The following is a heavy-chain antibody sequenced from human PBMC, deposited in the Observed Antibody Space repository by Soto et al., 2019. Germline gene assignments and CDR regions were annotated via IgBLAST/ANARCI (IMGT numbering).Heavy chain of an antibody. CDR3: ARASSPGPVDH. CDR1: GFTFRGYS. V-gene: IGHV3-48*01. CDR2: ISGSSSTM. J-gene: IGHJ4*02. Sequence: EVQLVESGGGLVQPGGSLRLSCVASGFTFRGYSMNWVRRAPGKGLEWVSYISGSSSTMYYADSVKGRFTISRDNAKNSLYLQMNSLRAEDTAVYYCARASSPGPVDHWGQGTLVSVSS. D-gene: IGHD6-6*01.